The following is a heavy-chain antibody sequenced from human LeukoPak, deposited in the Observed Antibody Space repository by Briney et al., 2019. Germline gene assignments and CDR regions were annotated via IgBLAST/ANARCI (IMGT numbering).Heavy chain of an antibody. Sequence: GASVKVSCKASGYTFTGYYMHWVRQAPGQGLEWMGWINPNSGDTNYAQKFQGRGTMTRDTSINTAYMELSRLRSDDTAVYYCARGQGYFDWLLYSQDYWGQGTLVTVSS. CDR1: GYTFTGYY. J-gene: IGHJ4*02. CDR3: ARGQGYFDWLLYSQDY. V-gene: IGHV1-2*02. CDR2: INPNSGDT. D-gene: IGHD3-9*01.